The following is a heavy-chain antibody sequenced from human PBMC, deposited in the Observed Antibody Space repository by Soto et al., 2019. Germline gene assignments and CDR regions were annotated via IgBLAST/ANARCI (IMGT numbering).Heavy chain of an antibody. CDR1: GVSIRSYF. J-gene: IGHJ4*02. D-gene: IGHD1-7*01. Sequence: QLQLQESGPGLVKPSETLSLTCTVSGVSIRSYFWSWIRQPPGKGLEWIGSIYHSADTKYSPSLKGRATISVDTYNKQFSLRLSTVTAADTALYYCAGSKNRELNFDYWCQGALVTVSS. V-gene: IGHV4-59*01. CDR3: AGSKNRELNFDY. CDR2: IYHSADT.